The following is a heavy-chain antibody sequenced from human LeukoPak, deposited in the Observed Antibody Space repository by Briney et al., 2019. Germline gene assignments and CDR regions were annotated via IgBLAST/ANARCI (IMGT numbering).Heavy chain of an antibody. CDR3: ARANYYGSGRAAFDI. CDR1: GFTFSSYW. Sequence: GGSLRPSCAASGFTFSSYWMHWVRQAPGKGLVWVSRINSDGSSTSYADSVKGRFTISRDNAKNTLYLQMNSLRAEDTAVYYSARANYYGSGRAAFDIWGQGTMVTVSS. J-gene: IGHJ3*02. D-gene: IGHD3-10*01. V-gene: IGHV3-74*01. CDR2: INSDGSST.